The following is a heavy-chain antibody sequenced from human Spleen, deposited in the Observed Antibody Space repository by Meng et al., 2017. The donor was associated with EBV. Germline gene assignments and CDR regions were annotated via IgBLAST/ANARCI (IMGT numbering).Heavy chain of an antibody. CDR2: IYYSGSN. J-gene: IGHJ4*02. Sequence: SPVLINPCYTLPRPFTSSGDSISSCLYYWDWTRQPPRKGREWICRIYYSGSNYYNPSLKSRVTIAVETSKNQFSLKLSSVTAADTAVYYCARDRFMVRGLGYWCQGTLVTVSS. CDR1: GDSISSCLYY. V-gene: IGHV4-39*07. D-gene: IGHD3-10*01. CDR3: ARDRFMVRGLGY.